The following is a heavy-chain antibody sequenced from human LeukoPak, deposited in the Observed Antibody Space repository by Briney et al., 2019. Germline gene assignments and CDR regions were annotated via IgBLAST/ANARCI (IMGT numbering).Heavy chain of an antibody. CDR1: GGSISSSSHC. J-gene: IGHJ5*02. Sequence: SETLSLTCTVSGGSISSSSHCWGWIRQPPGKGLEWIGEINDSGSTDYNPSLKSRVTISVDTSKNQFSLKLYSVTAADTAVYYCAKHRYCSNGVCHRAIDPWGQGTQVTVSS. CDR2: INDSGST. V-gene: IGHV4-39*01. D-gene: IGHD2-8*01. CDR3: AKHRYCSNGVCHRAIDP.